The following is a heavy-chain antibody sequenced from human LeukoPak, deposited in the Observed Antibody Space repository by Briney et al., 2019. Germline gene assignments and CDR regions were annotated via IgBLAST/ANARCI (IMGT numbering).Heavy chain of an antibody. V-gene: IGHV5-51*01. CDR3: ARRPQYSSGWGVFDY. J-gene: IGHJ4*02. D-gene: IGHD6-19*01. CDR1: GYSFTSYW. Sequence: GESLKISCKGSGYSFTSYWIGWGRQMSGESLEGMGIIYPGDSDTRYSPSFQGQITISADKSISTAYLQRSSLKPSDTAMYYCARRPQYSSGWGVFDYWGQGTLVTVSS. CDR2: IYPGDSDT.